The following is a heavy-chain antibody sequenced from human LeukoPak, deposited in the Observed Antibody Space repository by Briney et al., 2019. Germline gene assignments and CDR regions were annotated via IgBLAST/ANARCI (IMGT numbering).Heavy chain of an antibody. CDR2: INHSGSA. CDR3: ARASTVTLGY. Sequence: SETLSLTCAVYGGSFSGYYWSWIRQPPGKGLEWIGEINHSGSANYNPSLKSRVTISVDTSKNQFSLKLSSVTAADMAVYYCARASTVTLGYWGQGTLVTVSS. CDR1: GGSFSGYY. D-gene: IGHD4-17*01. J-gene: IGHJ4*02. V-gene: IGHV4-34*01.